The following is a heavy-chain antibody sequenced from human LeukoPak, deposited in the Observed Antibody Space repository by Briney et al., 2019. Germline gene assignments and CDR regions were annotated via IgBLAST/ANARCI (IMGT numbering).Heavy chain of an antibody. V-gene: IGHV1-2*02. J-gene: IGHJ4*02. D-gene: IGHD3-3*01. CDR1: GYTFTGYC. CDR3: AREPEGITIFGVVNQA. Sequence: ASVKVSCKASGYTFTGYCMHWVRQAPGQGLEWMGWINPNNGDTKYAQKFQGRVTMTRDTSISTAYMELSRLRSDNTALYYCAREPEGITIFGVVNQAWGQGTLVTVSS. CDR2: INPNNGDT.